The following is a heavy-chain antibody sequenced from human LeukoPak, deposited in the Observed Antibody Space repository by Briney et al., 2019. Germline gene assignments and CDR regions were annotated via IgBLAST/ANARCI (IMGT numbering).Heavy chain of an antibody. Sequence: ASVKVSCKASGYTFTSYGISWVRQAPGQGLEWMGGIIPIFGTANYAQKFQGRVTITADESTSTAYMELSSLRSEDTAVYYCARALVYSSSWYTQFDYWGQGTLVTVSS. CDR3: ARALVYSSSWYTQFDY. CDR2: IIPIFGTA. D-gene: IGHD6-13*01. J-gene: IGHJ4*02. V-gene: IGHV1-69*13. CDR1: GYTFTSYG.